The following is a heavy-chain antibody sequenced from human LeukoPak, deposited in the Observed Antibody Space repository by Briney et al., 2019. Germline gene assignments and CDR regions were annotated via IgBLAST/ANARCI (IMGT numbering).Heavy chain of an antibody. D-gene: IGHD3-9*01. V-gene: IGHV1-2*02. CDR3: ARQYYDILTGYYEGLGLDY. Sequence: ASVTVSCKASGYTFTGYYMHWVRQAPGQGLEWMGWINPNSGGTNYAQKFQGRVTMTRDTSISTAYMELSRLRSDDTAVYYCARQYYDILTGYYEGLGLDYWGQGTLVTVSS. CDR2: INPNSGGT. CDR1: GYTFTGYY. J-gene: IGHJ4*02.